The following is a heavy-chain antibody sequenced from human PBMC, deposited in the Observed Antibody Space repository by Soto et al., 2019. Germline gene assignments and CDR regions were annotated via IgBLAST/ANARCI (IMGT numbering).Heavy chain of an antibody. V-gene: IGHV1-2*04. CDR2: INPNSGGT. D-gene: IGHD2-2*01. CDR1: GYTFTGYY. J-gene: IGHJ4*02. Sequence: ASVKVSCKASGYTFTGYYMHWVRQAPGQGLEWMGWINPNSGGTNYAQKFQGWVTMTRDTSISTAYMELSRLTSDDTAVYYCGRNHPTTGFDYWGQGTLVTVSS. CDR3: GRNHPTTGFDY.